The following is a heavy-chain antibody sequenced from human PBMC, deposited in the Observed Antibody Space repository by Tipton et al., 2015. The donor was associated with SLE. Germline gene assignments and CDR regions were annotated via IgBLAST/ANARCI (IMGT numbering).Heavy chain of an antibody. CDR3: ARQGLPGAFDL. J-gene: IGHJ3*01. D-gene: IGHD2-21*02. CDR2: IYSDGIT. V-gene: IGHV4-31*02. Sequence: LRLSCTVSGDSISRSSFYWNWIRQHPGKGLEWIGYIYSDGITYYNPSLKSQVSISLDTSKNQFSLNLNSVTAADTAVYYCARQGLPGAFDLWGRGTLVTVSS. CDR1: GDSISRSSFY.